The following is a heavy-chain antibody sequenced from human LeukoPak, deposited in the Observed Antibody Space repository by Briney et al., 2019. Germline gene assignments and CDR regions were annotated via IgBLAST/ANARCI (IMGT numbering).Heavy chain of an antibody. CDR2: IYPGDSDT. CDR3: ATLGSSSYKFLDY. V-gene: IGHV5-51*01. D-gene: IGHD2-2*02. J-gene: IGHJ4*02. Sequence: LGESLKISCKGSGYSFTSYWIGWVRQMPGKGLEWMGIIYPGDSDTRYSPSFQGQVTISADRSINTAYLHWSSLKASDTAMYYCATLGSSSYKFLDYWGQGTLVTVSS. CDR1: GYSFTSYW.